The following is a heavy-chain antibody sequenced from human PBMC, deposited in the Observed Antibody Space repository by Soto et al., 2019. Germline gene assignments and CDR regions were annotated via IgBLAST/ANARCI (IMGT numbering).Heavy chain of an antibody. V-gene: IGHV3-11*01. CDR2: ISNSDYTT. J-gene: IGHJ4*02. Sequence: LRLSCVASGISLSDNYMAWIRQAPGKGLEWLSYISNSDYTTYYTDSVKGRFTISRDNAKNSLYLQLNGLRVEDTAVYYCASGKWSLDYWGQGILVTVSS. D-gene: IGHD2-15*01. CDR3: ASGKWSLDY. CDR1: GISLSDNY.